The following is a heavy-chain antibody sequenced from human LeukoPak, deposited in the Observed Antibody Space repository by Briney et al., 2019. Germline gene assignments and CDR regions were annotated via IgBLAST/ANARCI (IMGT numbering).Heavy chain of an antibody. CDR2: IYTSGST. CDR1: GGSISSGSYY. V-gene: IGHV4-61*02. J-gene: IGHJ5*02. D-gene: IGHD4-17*01. CDR3: ARDSPNGEPNWFDP. Sequence: SQTLSLTCTVSGGSISSGSYYWSWIRQPAGKGLEWIGRIYTSGSTNYNPSLKSRVTISVDTSKNQFSLKLSSVTAADTAVYYCARDSPNGEPNWFDPWGQGTLVTVSS.